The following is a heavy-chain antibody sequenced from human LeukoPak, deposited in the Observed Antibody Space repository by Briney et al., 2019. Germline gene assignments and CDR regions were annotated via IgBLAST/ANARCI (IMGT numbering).Heavy chain of an antibody. J-gene: IGHJ4*02. D-gene: IGHD6-19*01. Sequence: PGGSLRLSCAASGFTFSSYEMNWVRQAPGKGLEWVAVIWYDGTNQYYADSVKGRFTISRDNSKNTLFLQMSGLRAEDTAVYYCARADHGWYTFDYWGQGTLVTVPS. V-gene: IGHV3-33*08. CDR3: ARADHGWYTFDY. CDR2: IWYDGTNQ. CDR1: GFTFSSYE.